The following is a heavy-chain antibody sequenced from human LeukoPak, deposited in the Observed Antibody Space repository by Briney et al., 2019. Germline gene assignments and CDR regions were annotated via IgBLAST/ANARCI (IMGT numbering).Heavy chain of an antibody. V-gene: IGHV1-69*05. CDR2: IIPIFGTA. CDR1: GGTFSSYA. Sequence: RASVKVSCKASGGTFSSYAISWVRQAPGQGLEWMGGIIPIFGTANYAQKLQGRVTMTTDTSTSTAYMDLRSLRSDDTAVYYCARDSLPYGDYGETFDSWGQGTLVTVSS. CDR3: ARDSLPYGDYGETFDS. D-gene: IGHD4-17*01. J-gene: IGHJ4*02.